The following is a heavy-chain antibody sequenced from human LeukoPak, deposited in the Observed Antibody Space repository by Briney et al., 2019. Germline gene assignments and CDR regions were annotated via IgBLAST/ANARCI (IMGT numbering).Heavy chain of an antibody. CDR3: ARRGRIAAAGRGDFDY. Sequence: ASVKVSCKASGYTFTSYDINWVRQATGQGLEWMGWMNPNSGNTGYAQKFQGRVTMTRNTPISTAYMELSSLRSEDTAVYYCARRGRIAAAGRGDFDYWGQGTLVTVSS. D-gene: IGHD6-13*01. J-gene: IGHJ4*02. V-gene: IGHV1-8*01. CDR1: GYTFTSYD. CDR2: MNPNSGNT.